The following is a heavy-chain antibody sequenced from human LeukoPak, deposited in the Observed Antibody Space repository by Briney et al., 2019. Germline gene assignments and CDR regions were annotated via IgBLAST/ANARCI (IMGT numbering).Heavy chain of an antibody. D-gene: IGHD3-22*01. V-gene: IGHV4-59*01. CDR2: IYYSGST. Sequence: PSETLSLTCTVSGGSISSYYWSWIRQPPGKGLEWIGYIYYSGSTNYNPSLKSRVTISVDTSENQFSLKLSSVTAADTAVYYCARSDYDSSGYYPEAFDIWGQGTMVTVSS. CDR1: GGSISSYY. J-gene: IGHJ3*02. CDR3: ARSDYDSSGYYPEAFDI.